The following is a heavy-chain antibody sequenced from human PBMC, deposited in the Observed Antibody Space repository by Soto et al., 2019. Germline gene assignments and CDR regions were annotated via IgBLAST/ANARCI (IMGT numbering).Heavy chain of an antibody. Sequence: QVQLVQSGAEVRQPASSVKVSCKTSGGTFSSYAISWVRQASGQGLEWMGGIVPIVDTSTYAQKFQGRVTITADESTRTVYMELSSLRSDDTAVYYCVRVVAIPGYPDNWGQGTLVTVSS. CDR1: GGTFSSYA. D-gene: IGHD5-12*01. V-gene: IGHV1-69*12. CDR3: VRVVAIPGYPDN. CDR2: IVPIVDTS. J-gene: IGHJ4*02.